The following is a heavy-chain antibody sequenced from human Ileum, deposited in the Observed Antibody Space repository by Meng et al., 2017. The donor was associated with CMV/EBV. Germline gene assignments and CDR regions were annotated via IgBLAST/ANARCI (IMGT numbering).Heavy chain of an antibody. CDR2: ITGNGPNT. Sequence: SLRLSCAASGFIFSTYGVNWVRQAPGKGLEWVALITGNGPNTYYADSVKGRFTVSRDNSKNTLYLQMTSLRGEDTAVYYCAKGGSFDNWGQGTLAPSPQ. D-gene: IGHD3-10*01. CDR3: AKGGSFDN. J-gene: IGHJ4*02. CDR1: GFIFSTYG. V-gene: IGHV3-30*18.